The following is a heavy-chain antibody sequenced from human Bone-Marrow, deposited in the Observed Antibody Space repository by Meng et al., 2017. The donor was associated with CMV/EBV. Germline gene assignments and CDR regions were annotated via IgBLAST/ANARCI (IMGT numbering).Heavy chain of an antibody. CDR1: SSGSA. CDR2: ISGGGGST. D-gene: IGHD3-3*01. CDR3: AKPAIITIFGVVTGRFDP. J-gene: IGHJ5*02. V-gene: IGHV3-23*01. Sequence: SSGSAMSCVRPAPGKGLEWVSAISGGGGSTYYADSVKGRFTISRDNSKNTLYLQMNSLRAEDTAVYYCAKPAIITIFGVVTGRFDPWGQGTLVTVSS.